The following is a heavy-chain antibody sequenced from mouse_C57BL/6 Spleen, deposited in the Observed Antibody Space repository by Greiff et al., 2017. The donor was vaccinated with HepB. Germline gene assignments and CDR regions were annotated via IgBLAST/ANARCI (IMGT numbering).Heavy chain of an antibody. Sequence: QVQLQQPGAELVKPGASVKLSCKASGYTFTSYWMHWVKQRPGRGLEWIGRIDPNSGGTKYNEKFKSKATLTVDKPSSTAYMQLSRLTSEDSAVYYCARSPTTVVATRAYWYFDVWGTGTTVTVSS. V-gene: IGHV1-72*01. CDR1: GYTFTSYW. CDR2: IDPNSGGT. D-gene: IGHD1-1*01. J-gene: IGHJ1*03. CDR3: ARSPTTVVATRAYWYFDV.